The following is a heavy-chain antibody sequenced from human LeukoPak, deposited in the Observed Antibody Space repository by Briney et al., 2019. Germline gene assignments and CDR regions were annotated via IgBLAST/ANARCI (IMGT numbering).Heavy chain of an antibody. CDR2: INPNTGNP. J-gene: IGHJ4*02. D-gene: IGHD3-16*02. CDR1: GCTFTNYA. Sequence: ASVKVSCKASGCTFTNYAMNWVGQAPGRGLQWRGWINPNTGNPAYAQGFTGRFVFSLDTSVNTAYLQISSIEAEDTAVYYCARAIMHLGELSLPSYWGQGTLVTVSS. V-gene: IGHV7-4-1*02. CDR3: ARAIMHLGELSLPSY.